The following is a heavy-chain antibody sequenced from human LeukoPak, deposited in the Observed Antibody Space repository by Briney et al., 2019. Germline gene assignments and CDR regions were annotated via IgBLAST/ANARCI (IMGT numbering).Heavy chain of an antibody. CDR3: ARDTSKIRGVKAFDL. CDR2: IMPIFDTS. Sequence: SVKVSCMASVDNFSTYSFSGVRPAPAQGLAWMGGIMPIFDTSKYAQKVQGRPTIPAHEPKRTAYMELRSLTAEDTAGYYCARDTSKIRGVKAFDLGGRGTLVTV. D-gene: IGHD3-10*01. J-gene: IGHJ4*02. V-gene: IGHV1-69*13. CDR1: VDNFSTYS.